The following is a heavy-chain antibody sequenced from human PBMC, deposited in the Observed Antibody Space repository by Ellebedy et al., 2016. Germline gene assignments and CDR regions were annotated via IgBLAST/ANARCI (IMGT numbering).Heavy chain of an antibody. CDR1: GGSISSGTYY. V-gene: IGHV4-39*01. CDR3: ARHRGLYSNRPFDY. J-gene: IGHJ4*02. CDR2: IYYSGST. D-gene: IGHD4-11*01. Sequence: SETLSLTCTVSGGSISSGTYYWGCIRQPPGKGLEWIGSIYYSGSTYSNPSLKSRVTISVDTSKNQFSLKLTSVTAADTAVYYCARHRGLYSNRPFDYWGQGTLVTVSS.